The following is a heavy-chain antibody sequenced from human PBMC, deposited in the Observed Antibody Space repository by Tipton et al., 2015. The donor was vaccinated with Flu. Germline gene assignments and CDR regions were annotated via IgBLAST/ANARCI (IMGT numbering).Heavy chain of an antibody. J-gene: IGHJ4*02. CDR2: INYSGRT. CDR1: GYSISSGYY. D-gene: IGHD3-10*01. V-gene: IGHV4-38-2*02. Sequence: TLSLTCTVSGYSISSGYYWGWIRQPPGKGLEWIGSINYSGRTYYNPSLKSRVTISVDTSKNQFSLKLSSVTAADTAVYYCARKYYYGSGGGPTFDYWGQGTLVTVSS. CDR3: ARKYYYGSGGGPTFDY.